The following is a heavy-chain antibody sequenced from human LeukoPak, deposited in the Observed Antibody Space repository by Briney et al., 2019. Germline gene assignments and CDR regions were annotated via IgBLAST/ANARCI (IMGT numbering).Heavy chain of an antibody. CDR1: GGSISSSSYY. Sequence: SETLPLTCTVSGGSISSSSYYWGWIRQPPGKGLELIGSIYYSGSTYYNPSLKSRVTISVDTSKNQFSLKLSSVTAADTAVYYCARRGYSYGYAATPRSVWFDPWGQGTLVTVSS. D-gene: IGHD5-18*01. CDR3: ARRGYSYGYAATPRSVWFDP. J-gene: IGHJ5*02. CDR2: IYYSGST. V-gene: IGHV4-39*01.